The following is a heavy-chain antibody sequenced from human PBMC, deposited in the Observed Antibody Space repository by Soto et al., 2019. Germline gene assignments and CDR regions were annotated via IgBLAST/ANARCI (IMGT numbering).Heavy chain of an antibody. CDR1: GGSFSGYY. D-gene: IGHD5-12*01. CDR3: ARGFGGYSGYDSWRRPYFYCGMDV. CDR2: INHSGST. J-gene: IGHJ6*04. Sequence: PSETLSLTCAVYGGSFSGYYWSWIRQPPGKGLEWIGEINHSGSTNYNPSLKSRVTISVDTSKNQFSLKLSSVTAADTAAYYCARGFGGYSGYDSWRRPYFYCGMDVGGKGTRVTVPS. V-gene: IGHV4-34*01.